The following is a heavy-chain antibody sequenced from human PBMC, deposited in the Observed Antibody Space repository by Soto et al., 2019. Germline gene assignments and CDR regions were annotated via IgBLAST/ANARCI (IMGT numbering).Heavy chain of an antibody. CDR1: GYSFTSYW. CDR2: IYPGDSDT. V-gene: IGHV5-51*01. Sequence: LGESLKISCKGSGYSFTSYWIGWVRQMPGKDLEWMGIIYPGDSDTRYSPSFQGRVTISADKSISTAYLQWSSLKASDTAMYYCARQMGEYCSGGSCYSPYYYYGMDVWGQGXTVTVSS. D-gene: IGHD2-15*01. J-gene: IGHJ6*02. CDR3: ARQMGEYCSGGSCYSPYYYYGMDV.